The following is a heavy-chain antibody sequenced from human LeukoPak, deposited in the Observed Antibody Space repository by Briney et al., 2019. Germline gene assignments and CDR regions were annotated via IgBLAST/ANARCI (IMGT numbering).Heavy chain of an antibody. D-gene: IGHD6-6*01. J-gene: IGHJ3*02. CDR3: ARGTSSIAARPHAFDI. CDR1: GFTFSNYS. Sequence: GGSLRLSCAASGFTFSNYSMNWVRQAPGKGLEWVSSISPSSSYIYYADSVRGRFTISRDNAKNSLYLQMNSLRAEDTAVYYCARGTSSIAARPHAFDIWGQGTMVTVSS. CDR2: ISPSSSYI. V-gene: IGHV3-21*01.